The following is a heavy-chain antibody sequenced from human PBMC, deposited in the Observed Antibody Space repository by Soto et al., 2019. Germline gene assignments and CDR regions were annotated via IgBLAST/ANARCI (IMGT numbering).Heavy chain of an antibody. CDR3: ARGAWQLRFLESLLNSFDY. J-gene: IGHJ4*02. CDR1: GYTFTSYA. D-gene: IGHD3-3*01. CDR2: INAGNGNT. Sequence: ASVKVSCKASGYTFTSYAMHWVRQAPGQRLEWMGWINAGNGNTKYSQKFQGRVTITRDTSASTAYMELSSLRSEDTAVYYCARGAWQLRFLESLLNSFDYWGQGTLVTVSS. V-gene: IGHV1-3*01.